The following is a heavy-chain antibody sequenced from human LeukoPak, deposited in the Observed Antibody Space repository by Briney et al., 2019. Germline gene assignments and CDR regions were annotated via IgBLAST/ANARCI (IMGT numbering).Heavy chain of an antibody. V-gene: IGHV4-4*07. J-gene: IGHJ3*02. D-gene: IGHD2-2*01. CDR3: ARWADCSSTSCYGDAFDI. Sequence: PSETLSLTCTVSGGSISSYYWSWIRQPAGKGLEWIWRIYTSGSTNYNPSLKSRVTISVDKSKNQFSLKLSSVTAADTAVYYCARWADCSSTSCYGDAFDIWGQGTMVTVSS. CDR1: GGSISSYY. CDR2: IYTSGST.